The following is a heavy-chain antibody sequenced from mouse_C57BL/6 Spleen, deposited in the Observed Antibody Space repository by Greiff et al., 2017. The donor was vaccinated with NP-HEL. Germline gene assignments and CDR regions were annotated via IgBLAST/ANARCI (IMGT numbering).Heavy chain of an antibody. V-gene: IGHV1-26*01. CDR1: GYTFTDYY. CDR2: INPNNGGT. CDR3: ARLGLLREYFDY. D-gene: IGHD2-3*01. Sequence: VQLQQSGPELVKPGASVKISCKASGYTFTDYYMNWVKQSHGKSLEWIGDINPNNGGTSYNQKFKGKATLTVDKSSSTAYMELRSLTSEDSAVYYCARLGLLREYFDYWGQGTTLTVSS. J-gene: IGHJ2*01.